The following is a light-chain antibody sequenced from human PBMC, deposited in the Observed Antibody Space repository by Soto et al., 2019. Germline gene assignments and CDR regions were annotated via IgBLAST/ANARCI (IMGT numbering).Light chain of an antibody. CDR1: QSVRSRY. Sequence: EIVMTQSPATLSVSPGERATLSCRASQSVRSRYLAWHQQKPGQAPRVLIYGASSRATGIPDRFSGSGSGTDFTLTISRLEPEDFAVYYCQQYGSSVTFGQGTRLEIK. CDR3: QQYGSSVT. J-gene: IGKJ5*01. CDR2: GAS. V-gene: IGKV3-20*01.